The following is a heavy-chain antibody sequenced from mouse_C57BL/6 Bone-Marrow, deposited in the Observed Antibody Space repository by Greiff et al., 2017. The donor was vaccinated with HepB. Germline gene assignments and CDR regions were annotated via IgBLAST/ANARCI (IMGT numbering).Heavy chain of an antibody. J-gene: IGHJ2*01. Sequence: QVQLKQSGAELVKPGASVKMSCKASGYTFTTYPIEWMKQNHGKSLEWIGNFHPYNDDTKYNEKFKGKATLTVEKSSSTAYVELSRLTSDDSAVYDGARRAYYYGSTYVDYWGQGTTLTVSS. V-gene: IGHV1-47*01. CDR1: GYTFTTYP. D-gene: IGHD1-1*01. CDR3: ARRAYYYGSTYVDY. CDR2: FHPYNDDT.